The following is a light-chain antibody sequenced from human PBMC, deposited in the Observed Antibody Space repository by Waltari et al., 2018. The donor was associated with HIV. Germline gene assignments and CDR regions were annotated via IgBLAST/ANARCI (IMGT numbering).Light chain of an antibody. CDR2: WAS. CDR3: QQYYSTPFT. Sequence: DIVMTQSPDSLAVSLGERATINCKSSLSVLYSSNNKHYLAWYQQKPGQPPKLLIYWASTRESGVPDLFSGSGSGTDFTLTISSLQAEDVAVYYCQQYYSTPFTFGGGTKVEIK. V-gene: IGKV4-1*01. J-gene: IGKJ4*01. CDR1: LSVLYSSNNKHY.